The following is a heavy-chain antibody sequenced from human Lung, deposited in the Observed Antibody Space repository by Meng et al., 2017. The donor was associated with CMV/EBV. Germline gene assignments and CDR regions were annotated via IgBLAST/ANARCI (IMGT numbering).Heavy chain of an antibody. D-gene: IGHD3-10*01. J-gene: IGHJ3*01. CDR1: GGTSNTYT. CDR2: LIPYLDKS. Sequence: SCKASGGTSNTYTFGWVRQAPGRGLEWMGGLIPYLDKSNYAQTFQGRLTITSDRSTAAFMELTSLRSEDTAVYFCAGRGPYGRVLNVWGQGTLVTVSS. V-gene: IGHV1-69*02. CDR3: AGRGPYGRVLNV.